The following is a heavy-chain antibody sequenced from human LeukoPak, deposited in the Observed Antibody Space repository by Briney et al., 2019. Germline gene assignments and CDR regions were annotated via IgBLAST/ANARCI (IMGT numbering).Heavy chain of an antibody. CDR3: ARTDTGIFGMLIGAFDI. CDR1: GFTFDDYT. D-gene: IGHD3-3*01. V-gene: IGHV3-43*01. J-gene: IGHJ3*02. CDR2: ISWDGGST. Sequence: GGSLRLSCAASGFTFDDYTMHWVRQAPGKGLEWVSLISWDGGSTYYTDSVKGRFTISRDNAKNSLYLQMNSLRAEDTALYYCARTDTGIFGMLIGAFDIWGQGTMVTVSS.